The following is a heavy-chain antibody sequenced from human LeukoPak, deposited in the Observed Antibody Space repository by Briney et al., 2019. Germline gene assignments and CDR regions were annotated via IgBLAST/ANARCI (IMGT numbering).Heavy chain of an antibody. CDR3: ARGGIRFIDY. D-gene: IGHD3-10*01. J-gene: IGHJ4*02. Sequence: GGSLRLSCAASGFTFSSYWMYWVRQAPGKGLVWVSRINSDGSSTNYADSVKGRFTISRDDAKNTLYLQMNSLRAEDTAVYYCARGGIRFIDYWGQGTLVTVSS. CDR2: INSDGSST. CDR1: GFTFSSYW. V-gene: IGHV3-74*01.